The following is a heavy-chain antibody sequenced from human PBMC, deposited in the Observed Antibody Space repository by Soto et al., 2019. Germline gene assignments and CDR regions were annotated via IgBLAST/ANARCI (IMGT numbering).Heavy chain of an antibody. CDR2: ISYDGSNK. V-gene: IGHV3-30*18. CDR3: AKDRKNVGTDYDFWSGYPTTSFYYYGMDX. J-gene: IGHJ6*02. Sequence: GGALRRSWAASGFTFSSYGMHWVRQAPGKGLELVAVISYDGSNKYYADSVKGRFTISRDNSKNTLYLQMNSLRAEDTAVYYCAKDRKNVGTDYDFWSGYPTTSFYYYGMDXWGQGTPVTVS. D-gene: IGHD3-3*01. CDR1: GFTFSSYG.